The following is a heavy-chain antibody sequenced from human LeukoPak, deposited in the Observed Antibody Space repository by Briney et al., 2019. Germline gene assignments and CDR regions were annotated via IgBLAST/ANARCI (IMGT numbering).Heavy chain of an antibody. V-gene: IGHV3-23*01. CDR1: GFTFSSYA. Sequence: HPGGSLRLSCAASGFTFSSYAMSWVRQAPGKGLEWVSVISGSGGSTYYADSVSTYYADSVKGRFTISRDNSKNTLYLQMNSLRAEDTAIYYCAKKITATAGPFDYWGQGTLLTVSS. CDR3: AKKITATAGPFDY. J-gene: IGHJ4*02. D-gene: IGHD6-13*01. CDR2: ISGSGGSTYYADSVST.